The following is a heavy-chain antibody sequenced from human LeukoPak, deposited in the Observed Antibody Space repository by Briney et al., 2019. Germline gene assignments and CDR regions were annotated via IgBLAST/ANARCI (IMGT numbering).Heavy chain of an antibody. CDR3: AKERNDYGDYVFDY. CDR2: ISYDGSNK. CDR1: GFTFSSYG. Sequence: GGSLRLSCAASGFTFSSYGMHWVRQAPGKGLEWVAVISYDGSNKYYADSVKGRFTISRDNSKNTLYLQMNSLRAEDTAVYYCAKERNDYGDYVFDYWGQGTLVTVSS. D-gene: IGHD4-17*01. V-gene: IGHV3-30*18. J-gene: IGHJ4*02.